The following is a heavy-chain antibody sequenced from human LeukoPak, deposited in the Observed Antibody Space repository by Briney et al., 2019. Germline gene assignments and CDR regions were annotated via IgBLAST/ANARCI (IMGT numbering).Heavy chain of an antibody. CDR3: ARGGSYLEYYYYYYMDV. Sequence: ASVKVSCKASGYTFTGYYMHWVRQAPGQGLEWMGWINPNSGGTNYAQKFQGRVTMTRDTSISTACMELSRLRSDDTAVYYCARGGSYLEYYYYYYMDVWGKGTTVTVSS. CDR1: GYTFTGYY. D-gene: IGHD1-26*01. CDR2: INPNSGGT. J-gene: IGHJ6*03. V-gene: IGHV1-2*02.